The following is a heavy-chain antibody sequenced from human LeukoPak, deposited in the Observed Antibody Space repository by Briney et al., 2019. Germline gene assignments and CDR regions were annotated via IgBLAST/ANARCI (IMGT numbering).Heavy chain of an antibody. Sequence: ASVKVSCKASGYTFSDYYMHWVRKAPGQGLGWMGWINPNSGGTNYAQKFQGRVTMTRDTSISTAYMELRRLRSDDTAVYYCARVPLGVYYYDSSGYYYFDYWGQGALVTVSS. CDR1: GYTFSDYY. V-gene: IGHV1-2*02. CDR2: INPNSGGT. J-gene: IGHJ4*02. CDR3: ARVPLGVYYYDSSGYYYFDY. D-gene: IGHD3-22*01.